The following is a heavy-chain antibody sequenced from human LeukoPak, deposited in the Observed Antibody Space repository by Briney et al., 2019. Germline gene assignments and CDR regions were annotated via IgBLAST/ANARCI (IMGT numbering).Heavy chain of an antibody. D-gene: IGHD3-22*01. Sequence: GASVKVSCKASGYTFTAYYMHWVRQAPGQGLEWMGWINPNNGGTNYAQKLQGRVTMTRDTSISTAYMELSSLRSEDTAVYYCASGPRGINYDSSGYYYRGCDYWGQGTLVTVSS. CDR3: ASGPRGINYDSSGYYYRGCDY. CDR2: INPNNGGT. V-gene: IGHV1-2*02. J-gene: IGHJ4*02. CDR1: GYTFTAYY.